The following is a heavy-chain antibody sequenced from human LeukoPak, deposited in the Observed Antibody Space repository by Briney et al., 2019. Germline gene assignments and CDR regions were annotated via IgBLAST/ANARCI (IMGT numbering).Heavy chain of an antibody. CDR3: ARWGGYTDNWFDP. Sequence: ASVKVSCKASGGTFSSYAISWVRQAPGQGLEWVGGIIPIFGTANYAQKFQGRVTITTDESTSTAYMELSSLRSEDTAVYYCARWGGYTDNWFDPWGQGTLVTVSS. J-gene: IGHJ5*02. CDR1: GGTFSSYA. D-gene: IGHD2-2*02. CDR2: IIPIFGTA. V-gene: IGHV1-69*05.